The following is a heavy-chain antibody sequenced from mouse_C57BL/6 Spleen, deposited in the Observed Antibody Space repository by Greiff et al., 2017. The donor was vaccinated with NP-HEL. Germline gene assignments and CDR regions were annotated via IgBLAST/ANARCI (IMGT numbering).Heavy chain of an antibody. CDR3: ARDSSGDGYYAMDY. CDR2: ISSGSSTI. Sequence: EVKLVESGGGLVKPGGSLKLSCAASGFTFSDYGMHWVRQAPEKGLEWVAYISSGSSTIYYADTVKGRFTISRDNAKNTLFLQMTSLRSEDTAMYYCARDSSGDGYYAMDYWGQGTSVTVSS. V-gene: IGHV5-17*01. J-gene: IGHJ4*01. D-gene: IGHD3-2*02. CDR1: GFTFSDYG.